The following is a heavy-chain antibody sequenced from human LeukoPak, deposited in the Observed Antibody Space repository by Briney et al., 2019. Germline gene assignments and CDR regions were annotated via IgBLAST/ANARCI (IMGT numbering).Heavy chain of an antibody. V-gene: IGHV7-4-1*02. J-gene: IGHJ5*02. Sequence: ASVKVSCKASGYSFLSYPMNWVRQVPGQGLEWMGWINTNTGDPTYAQGLTGRFVFSLDISVSTVYLEISSLKAEDTAVYYCARDPVGSTSLNWFDPWGQGALVTVSS. CDR2: INTNTGDP. CDR3: ARDPVGSTSLNWFDP. D-gene: IGHD2-2*01. CDR1: GYSFLSYP.